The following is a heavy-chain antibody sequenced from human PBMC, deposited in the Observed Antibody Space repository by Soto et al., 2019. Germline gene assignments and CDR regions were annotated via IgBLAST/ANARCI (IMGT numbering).Heavy chain of an antibody. CDR1: GYTFTSYG. CDR3: ARFSYDILPGYSPWNYYYGMDV. Sequence: QVQLVQSGAEVKKPGASVKVSCKASGYTFTSYGISWVRQAPGQGLEWMGWISAYNGNTNYAQKLQGRVTMTTDTSTSXXDXEXRRLRSDDTAVYYCARFSYDILPGYSPWNYYYGMDVWGQGTTVTVSS. CDR2: ISAYNGNT. V-gene: IGHV1-18*01. D-gene: IGHD3-9*01. J-gene: IGHJ6*02.